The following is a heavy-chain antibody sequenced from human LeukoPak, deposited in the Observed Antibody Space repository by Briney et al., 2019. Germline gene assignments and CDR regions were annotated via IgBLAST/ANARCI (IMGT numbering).Heavy chain of an antibody. V-gene: IGHV3-74*01. CDR3: VSFYETY. J-gene: IGHJ4*02. CDR2: INSDGSWT. Sequence: GGSLRLSCAASGFTFSSYAMSWVRQAPGKGLVWVSHINSDGSWTSYADSVKGRSTISKDNAKNTVYLQMNNLRAEDTAVYYCVSFYETYWGRGTLVTVSS. D-gene: IGHD2-2*01. CDR1: GFTFSSYA.